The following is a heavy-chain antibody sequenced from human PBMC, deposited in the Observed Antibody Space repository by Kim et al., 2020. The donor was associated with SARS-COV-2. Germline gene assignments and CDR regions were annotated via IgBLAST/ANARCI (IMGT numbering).Heavy chain of an antibody. V-gene: IGHV4-31*03. CDR2: IYYSGYT. CDR3: AWQVVVAAIGFNYYYGMDV. Sequence: SETLSLTCTVSGGSISSGGYYWSWIRQHPGKGLEWIGYIYYSGYTYYNPSLKSRVTISVDTSKNQFSLKLSSVTAADTAVYYCAWQVVVAAIGFNYYYGMDVWGQGTTVTVSS. J-gene: IGHJ6*02. CDR1: GGSISSGGYY. D-gene: IGHD2-15*01.